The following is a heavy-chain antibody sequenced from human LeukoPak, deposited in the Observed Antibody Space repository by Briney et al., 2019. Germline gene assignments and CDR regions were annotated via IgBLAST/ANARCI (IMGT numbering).Heavy chain of an antibody. J-gene: IGHJ4*02. CDR3: ARGRKRGNSPFDY. CDR1: GGSFSGYY. Sequence: SETLSLTCAVYGGSFSGYYWSWIRQPPGKGLEWIGETNHSGSTNYNPSLKSRVTISVDTSKNQFSLKLSSVTAADTAVYYCARGRKRGNSPFDYWGQGTLVTVSS. D-gene: IGHD6-13*01. V-gene: IGHV4-34*01. CDR2: TNHSGST.